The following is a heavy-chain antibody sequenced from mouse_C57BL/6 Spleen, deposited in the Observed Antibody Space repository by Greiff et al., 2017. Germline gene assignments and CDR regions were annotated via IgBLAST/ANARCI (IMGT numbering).Heavy chain of an antibody. CDR3: SRSRCNGVFYAMDY. CDR1: GYAFSSYW. CDR2: IYPGDGDT. J-gene: IGHJ4*01. Sequence: VQLQQSGAELVKPGASVKISCKASGYAFSSYWMNWVKQRPGKGLEWIGQIYPGDGDTNSNGKFKGKATLTADKSSNTVYMQLSSLSSEDSAVYFWSRSRCNGVFYAMDYWGQGTSVTVSS. D-gene: IGHD1-1*01. V-gene: IGHV1-80*01.